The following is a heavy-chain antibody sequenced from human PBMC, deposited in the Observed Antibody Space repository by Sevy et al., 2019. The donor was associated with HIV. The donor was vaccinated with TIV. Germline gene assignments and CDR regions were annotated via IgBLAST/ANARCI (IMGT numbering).Heavy chain of an antibody. Sequence: GGSLRLSCAASGFTFSRYWMSWVRQAPGKGLEWVANIKLDGSEKYYVDSVKGRFTISRDNAKNSLYLQMNSLRAEDSAVYYCARVCSSTSCLWGMDVWGQGTTVTVSS. CDR1: GFTFSRYW. V-gene: IGHV3-7*03. D-gene: IGHD2-2*01. CDR3: ARVCSSTSCLWGMDV. CDR2: IKLDGSEK. J-gene: IGHJ6*02.